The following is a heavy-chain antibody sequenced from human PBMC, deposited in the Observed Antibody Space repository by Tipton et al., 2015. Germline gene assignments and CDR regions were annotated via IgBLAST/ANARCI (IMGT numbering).Heavy chain of an antibody. CDR3: ARHRDKAAFDY. V-gene: IGHV4-39*01. D-gene: IGHD6-13*01. Sequence: TLSLTCTVSGGSISSSSYYWGWIRQPPGKGLEWIGSIYYSGRTYYNPSLQSRVTISVDTSKNQFSLKLTSVTTADTAVYYCARHRDKAAFDYWGQGTLVTVSS. CDR2: IYYSGRT. CDR1: GGSISSSSYY. J-gene: IGHJ4*02.